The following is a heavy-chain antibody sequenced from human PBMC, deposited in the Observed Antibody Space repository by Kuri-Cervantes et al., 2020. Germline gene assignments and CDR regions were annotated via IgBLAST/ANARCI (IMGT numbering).Heavy chain of an antibody. CDR3: AREYSSGWYHYYYYYGMDV. CDR1: GFTFSDYY. Sequence: GESLKISCAASGFTFSDYYMSWIRQAPGKGLEWVSYISSSGSTIYYADSVKGRFTISRDNAKNSLYLQMNSLRAEDTAVYYCAREYSSGWYHYYYYYGMDVRGQGTTVTVSS. CDR2: ISSSGSTI. J-gene: IGHJ6*02. V-gene: IGHV3-11*01. D-gene: IGHD6-19*01.